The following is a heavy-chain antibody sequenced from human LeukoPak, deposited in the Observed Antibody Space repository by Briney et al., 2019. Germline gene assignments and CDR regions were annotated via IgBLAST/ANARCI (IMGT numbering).Heavy chain of an antibody. J-gene: IGHJ3*02. D-gene: IGHD3-22*01. V-gene: IGHV3-23*01. CDR2: ISSSGDTT. CDR3: ARARSSSGSPDAFDI. Sequence: GGSLRLSCTASGFTFNIYAMSWVRQAPGKGLEWVSSISSSGDTTYYADSVKGRFTISRDNSKHTLDLQMNSLRAEDTAVYYCARARSSSGSPDAFDIWGQGTMVTVSS. CDR1: GFTFNIYA.